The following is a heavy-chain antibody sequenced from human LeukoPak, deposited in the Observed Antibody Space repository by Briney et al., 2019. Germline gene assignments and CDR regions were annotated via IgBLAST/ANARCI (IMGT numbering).Heavy chain of an antibody. Sequence: GGSLRLSCAASGFNVSSNYMSWVRQAPGKGLEWVSIIYSGGSTYYADSVKGRFTISRDNSKKTLYLQMNSLRAEDTAVYYCARGLAVAGTGFDYWGQGTLVTVSS. J-gene: IGHJ4*02. CDR2: IYSGGST. CDR1: GFNVSSNY. D-gene: IGHD6-19*01. V-gene: IGHV3-66*01. CDR3: ARGLAVAGTGFDY.